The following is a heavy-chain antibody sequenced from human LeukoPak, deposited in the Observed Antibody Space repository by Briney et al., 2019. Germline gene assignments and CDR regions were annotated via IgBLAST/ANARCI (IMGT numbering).Heavy chain of an antibody. CDR3: VRYNWNDEYYYYYGMDV. D-gene: IGHD1-1*01. Sequence: GSLRLSCAASGFTFSSYAMSWVRQAPGKGLEWVSAISGSGGSTYYADSVKGRFTISRDNSKNTLYLQMNSLRAEDTAVYYCVRYNWNDEYYYYYGMDVWGQGTTVTVSS. J-gene: IGHJ6*02. CDR2: ISGSGGST. V-gene: IGHV3-23*01. CDR1: GFTFSSYA.